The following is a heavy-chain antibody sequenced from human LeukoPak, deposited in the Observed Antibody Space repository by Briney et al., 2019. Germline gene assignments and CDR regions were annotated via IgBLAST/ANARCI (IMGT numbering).Heavy chain of an antibody. V-gene: IGHV4-59*08. D-gene: IGHD5-12*01. CDR3: ARLLPLYGGYGNYFDY. J-gene: IGHJ4*02. CDR1: GGSISSYY. Sequence: SETLSLTCTVSGGSISSYYWSWLRQPPGKGLEWSGYIYYSGSTNYNPSLKSRVTISVDTSKNQFSLKLSSVTAADTAVYYCARLLPLYGGYGNYFDYWGQGTLVTVSS. CDR2: IYYSGST.